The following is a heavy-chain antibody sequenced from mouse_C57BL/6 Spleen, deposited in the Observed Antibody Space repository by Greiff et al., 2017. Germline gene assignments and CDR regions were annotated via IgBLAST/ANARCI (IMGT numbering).Heavy chain of an antibody. Sequence: QVQLKESGAELVRPGASVTLSCKASGYTFTDYEMHWVKQTPVHGLEWIGAIDPETGGTAYNQKFKGKAILTADKSSSTAYMELRSLASEDSAVYYCTRSAMDYWGQGTSVTVSS. V-gene: IGHV1-15*01. CDR2: IDPETGGT. CDR3: TRSAMDY. J-gene: IGHJ4*01. CDR1: GYTFTDYE.